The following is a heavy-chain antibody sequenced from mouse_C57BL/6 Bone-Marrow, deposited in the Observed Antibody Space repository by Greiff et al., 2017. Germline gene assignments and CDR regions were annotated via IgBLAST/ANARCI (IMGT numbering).Heavy chain of an antibody. CDR1: GFNIKDDY. D-gene: IGHD2-10*01. J-gene: IGHJ4*01. Sequence: VQLQQSGAELVRPGASVKLSCTASGFNIKDDYMHWVKQRPEQGLEWIGWLDPENGDTEYASKFQGKATITADTSSNTAYLQLSSLTSEDTAVYYCTQAYYRNYPYWGQGTSVTVSS. CDR2: LDPENGDT. V-gene: IGHV14-4*01. CDR3: TQAYYRNYPY.